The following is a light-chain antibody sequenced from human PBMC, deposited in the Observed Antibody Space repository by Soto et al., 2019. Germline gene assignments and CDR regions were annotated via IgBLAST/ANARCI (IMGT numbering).Light chain of an antibody. CDR3: LQYNHWPRFT. V-gene: IGKV3-15*01. J-gene: IGKJ3*01. Sequence: EVEMTQSPATLSVSPGERATLSCRASQSVSYNLAWYQQKPGQAPRLLIYAASTRATGIPARFSGSGSGTDFTLTISSLQSEDFAVYYCLQYNHWPRFTFGPGTKVDIK. CDR2: AAS. CDR1: QSVSYN.